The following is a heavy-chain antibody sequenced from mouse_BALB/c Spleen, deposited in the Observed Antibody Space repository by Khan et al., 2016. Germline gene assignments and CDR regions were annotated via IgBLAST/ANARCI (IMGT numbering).Heavy chain of an antibody. CDR1: GYSITSDYA. J-gene: IGHJ3*01. Sequence: EVQLQESGPGLVKPSQSLSLTCTVTGYSITSDYAWNWIRQFPGNKLEWMGYISYSGSTSYNPSLKIRISITRDTSKNQFFLQLNSVTTEATATXVGAGNEADRFAYWGQGTLVTVAA. CDR3: AGNEADRFAY. CDR2: ISYSGST. D-gene: IGHD2-1*01. V-gene: IGHV3-2*02.